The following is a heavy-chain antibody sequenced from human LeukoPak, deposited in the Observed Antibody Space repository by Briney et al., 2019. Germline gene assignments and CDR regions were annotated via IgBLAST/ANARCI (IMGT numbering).Heavy chain of an antibody. Sequence: AESLKISCKGSGNSTTSYWIGWVRQTPRKRLEGMGIIYPSDSNTRYSPSFQGQVTTTADKSISTAYLQWSSLKASDTAMYYCARLRTTAMVTNRYFDYWGQGSLVAVCS. CDR3: ARLRTTAMVTNRYFDY. J-gene: IGHJ4*02. CDR1: GNSTTSYW. V-gene: IGHV5-51*01. CDR2: IYPSDSNT. D-gene: IGHD5-18*01.